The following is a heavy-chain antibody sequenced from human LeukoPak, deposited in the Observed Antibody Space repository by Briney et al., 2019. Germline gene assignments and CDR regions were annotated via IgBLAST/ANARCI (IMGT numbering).Heavy chain of an antibody. Sequence: SETLSLTCTVSGGSISSGDYYWSWLRQPPGKGLEWIGYIYYSGSTYYNPSLKSRVTISVDTSKNQFSLKLSSVTAADTAVYYCARGGLWFGEIAYGMDVWGQGTTVTVSS. D-gene: IGHD3-10*01. J-gene: IGHJ6*02. CDR1: GGSISSGDYY. CDR3: ARGGLWFGEIAYGMDV. V-gene: IGHV4-30-4*01. CDR2: IYYSGST.